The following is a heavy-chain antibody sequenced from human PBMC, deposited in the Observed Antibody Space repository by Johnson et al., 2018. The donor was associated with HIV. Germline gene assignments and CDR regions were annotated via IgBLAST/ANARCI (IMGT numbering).Heavy chain of an antibody. V-gene: IGHV3-53*01. J-gene: IGHJ3*02. D-gene: IGHD2-21*01. CDR3: TRGAAHCGGDCWGACDI. CDR2: LYRGGSP. CDR1: GFTVNTNF. Sequence: VQLVESGGGLIQPGGSLRLSCSVSGFTVNTNFMSWVRQAPGKGLEWVSVLYRGGSPYYADSVKGRFAVSRDNSNNTFYLQMNNLRAEDTALYYCTRGAAHCGGDCWGACDIWGQGTMVTVSS.